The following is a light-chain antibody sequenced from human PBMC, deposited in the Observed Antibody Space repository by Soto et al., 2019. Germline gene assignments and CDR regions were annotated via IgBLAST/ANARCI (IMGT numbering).Light chain of an antibody. Sequence: ENVLTQSPGTLSLSPGERATLSCRASQSVSGTYLAWYQHTPGQAPRLLIYGASTRATGIPDRFSGSGSGTDFTLTISRLEPEDFTVYYCQQYGTLPTTFGPGTKVDIK. CDR3: QQYGTLPTT. CDR1: QSVSGTY. CDR2: GAS. V-gene: IGKV3-20*01. J-gene: IGKJ3*01.